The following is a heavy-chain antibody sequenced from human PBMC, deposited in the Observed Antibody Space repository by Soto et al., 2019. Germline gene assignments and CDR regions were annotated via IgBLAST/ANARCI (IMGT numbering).Heavy chain of an antibody. CDR2: IKFDGSST. CDR1: GFTFSSYS. Sequence: PGGSMRLSCAASGFTFSSYSMNWVRQAPGKGLEWVACIKFDGSSTYYADSVKGRFTISRDDAKNTLYLQMNGLRVDDTAVYYCARGARNIYAMDVWGQGTTVTVSS. D-gene: IGHD1-1*01. CDR3: ARGARNIYAMDV. J-gene: IGHJ6*02. V-gene: IGHV3-74*01.